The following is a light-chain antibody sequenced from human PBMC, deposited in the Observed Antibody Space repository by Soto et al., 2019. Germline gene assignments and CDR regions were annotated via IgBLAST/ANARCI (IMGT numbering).Light chain of an antibody. CDR2: EGS. CDR3: SSYTSSSTLV. J-gene: IGLJ2*01. CDR1: TSNL. V-gene: IGLV2-14*02. Sequence: QSALTQPASVSGSPGQSITISCTGTTSNLVSWYQHHPGKAPKLMIYEGSRRPSGVSDRFSGSSSGNAASLAISGLQAEDEADYYCSSYTSSSTLVFGGGTKLTVL.